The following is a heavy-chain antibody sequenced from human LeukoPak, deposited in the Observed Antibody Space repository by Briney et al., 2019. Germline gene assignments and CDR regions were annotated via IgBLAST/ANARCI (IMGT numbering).Heavy chain of an antibody. V-gene: IGHV4-59*08. J-gene: IGHJ3*02. CDR1: GGSISSYY. Sequence: SETLSLTCTVSGGSISSYYWSWIRQPPGKGLEWIGYIYYSGSTNYNPSLKSRVTISVDTSKNQFSLKLSSVTAADTAVYYCARHKKYQLPQGGDAFDIWGQGTMVTVSS. CDR2: IYYSGST. D-gene: IGHD2-2*01. CDR3: ARHKKYQLPQGGDAFDI.